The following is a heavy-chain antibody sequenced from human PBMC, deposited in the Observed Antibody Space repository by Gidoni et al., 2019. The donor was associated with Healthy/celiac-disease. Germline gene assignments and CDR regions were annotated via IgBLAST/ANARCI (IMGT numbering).Heavy chain of an antibody. CDR2: ISGSGGST. D-gene: IGHD1-26*01. J-gene: IGHJ6*02. V-gene: IGHV3-23*01. Sequence: VSAISGSGGSTYYADSVKGRFTISRDNSKNTLYLQMNSLRAEDTAVYYCAKESGATNLFPYYYGMDVWGQGTTVTVSS. CDR3: AKESGATNLFPYYYGMDV.